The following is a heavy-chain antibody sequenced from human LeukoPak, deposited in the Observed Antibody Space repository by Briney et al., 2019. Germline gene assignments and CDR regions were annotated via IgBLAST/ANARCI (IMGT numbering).Heavy chain of an antibody. CDR3: ARDFGRRVYYYYYYMDV. CDR2: INWNGGST. CDR1: GFTFDDYG. D-gene: IGHD2-15*01. J-gene: IGHJ6*03. Sequence: GGSLRLSCAASGFTFDDYGMSWVRLPPGKGLEWVSGINWNGGSTGYADSVKGRFTISRDNAKNSLYLQMNSLRAEDTALYYCARDFGRRVYYYYYYMDVWGKGTTVTVSS. V-gene: IGHV3-20*04.